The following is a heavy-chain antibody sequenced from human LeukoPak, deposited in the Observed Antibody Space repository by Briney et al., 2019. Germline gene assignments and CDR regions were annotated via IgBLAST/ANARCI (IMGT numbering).Heavy chain of an antibody. Sequence: GESLHISCKGSGYSFPDYWIAWVRQSPGKDLEWLGTIYPGTSETRYSPSFQGHVTISLDKSISTAYLLWNSLKASDTAMYFCARDAGGYPDYWGQGTLVTVSS. CDR3: ARDAGGYPDY. CDR1: GYSFPDYW. D-gene: IGHD2-8*02. J-gene: IGHJ4*02. V-gene: IGHV5-51*01. CDR2: IYPGTSET.